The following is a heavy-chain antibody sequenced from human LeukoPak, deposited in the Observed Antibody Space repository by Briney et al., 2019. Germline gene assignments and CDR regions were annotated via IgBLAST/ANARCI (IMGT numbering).Heavy chain of an antibody. J-gene: IGHJ6*02. Sequence: GGSLRLSCTASGFTFGDYAMSWVRQAPGKGLEWVSSISSSSSYIYYADSVKGRFTISRDNAKNSLYLQMNSLRAEDTAVYYCARVGQWLVLYYYYYYGMDVWGQGTTVTVSS. V-gene: IGHV3-21*01. D-gene: IGHD6-19*01. CDR1: GFTFGDYA. CDR2: ISSSSSYI. CDR3: ARVGQWLVLYYYYYYGMDV.